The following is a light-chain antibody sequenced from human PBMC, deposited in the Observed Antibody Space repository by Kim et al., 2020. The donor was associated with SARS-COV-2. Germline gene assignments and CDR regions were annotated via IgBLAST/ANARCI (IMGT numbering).Light chain of an antibody. V-gene: IGKV1-9*01. CDR1: QDISSH. CDR2: ISS. Sequence: ASVGDRVTITCRASQDISSHLAWHQQKPGKAPHLLIYISSTLQSGVPSRFSGSGSGTDFTLTISSLQPEDFAAYYCQQLNVYPLTFGGGTKVDIK. CDR3: QQLNVYPLT. J-gene: IGKJ4*01.